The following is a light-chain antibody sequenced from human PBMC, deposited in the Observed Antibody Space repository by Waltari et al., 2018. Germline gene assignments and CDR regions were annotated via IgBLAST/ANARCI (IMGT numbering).Light chain of an antibody. CDR2: DVN. Sequence: QAALTQPASVSASPGQSITISCTGTSRNVGGANCVTWYQQHPGKAPKLMIFDVNKRPSGVSNRFSGAKSGNTASLTISGLQAEDEAEYHCSSYTSTNTWMFGGGTKLTVL. V-gene: IGLV2-14*03. CDR1: SRNVGGANC. J-gene: IGLJ3*02. CDR3: SSYTSTNTWM.